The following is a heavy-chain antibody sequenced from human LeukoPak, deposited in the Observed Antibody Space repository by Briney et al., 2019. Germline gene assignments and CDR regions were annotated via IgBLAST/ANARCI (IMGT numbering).Heavy chain of an antibody. D-gene: IGHD1-26*01. CDR2: IYYSGST. J-gene: IGHJ4*02. CDR1: GDSISTYY. V-gene: IGHV4-59*01. CDR3: ARVGSYNFDY. Sequence: SETLSLTCTVSGDSISTYYWSWIRQPPGKGLDWIGYIYYSGSTNYNPSLKSRVTISVDTSKNQFSLKLNSVTAADTAVYYCARVGSYNFDYWGQGTLVTVSS.